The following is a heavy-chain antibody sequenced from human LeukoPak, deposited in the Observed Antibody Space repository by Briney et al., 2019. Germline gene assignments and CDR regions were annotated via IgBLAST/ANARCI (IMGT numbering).Heavy chain of an antibody. CDR1: GGSISSYY. CDR3: ATHRSPFYYDSGVYYGAFNI. V-gene: IGHV4-59*01. J-gene: IGHJ3*02. Sequence: SETLSLTCTVSGGSISSYYWSWIRQPPGKGLEWIGYIYYSGSTNSNPSLKSRVTISVDTSKNQFSLKLSSVTAADTAVYYCATHRSPFYYDSGVYYGAFNIGGKGKMVTVSS. CDR2: IYYSGST. D-gene: IGHD3-22*01.